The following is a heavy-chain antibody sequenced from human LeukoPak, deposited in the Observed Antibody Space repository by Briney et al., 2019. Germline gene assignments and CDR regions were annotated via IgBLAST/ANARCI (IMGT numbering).Heavy chain of an antibody. CDR3: ARDGIAVAGRDY. CDR2: IYSGGST. D-gene: IGHD6-19*01. Sequence: TGGSLRLSCAASGFTVSSNYMSWVRQAPGNGLEWVSVIYSGGSTYYADSVKGRFTISRDNSKNTLYLQMNSLRAEDTAVYYCARDGIAVAGRDYWGQGTLVTVSS. CDR1: GFTVSSNY. J-gene: IGHJ4*02. V-gene: IGHV3-53*01.